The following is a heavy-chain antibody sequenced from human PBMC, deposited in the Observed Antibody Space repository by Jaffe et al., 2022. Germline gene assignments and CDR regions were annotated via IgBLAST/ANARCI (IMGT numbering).Heavy chain of an antibody. CDR2: INHSGST. J-gene: IGHJ4*02. D-gene: IGHD3-9*01. Sequence: QVQLQQWGAGLLKPSETLSLTCAVYGGSFSGYYWSWIRQPPGKGLEWIGEINHSGSTNYNPSLKSRVTISVDTSKNQFSLKLSSVTAADTAVYYCARVRPLRYFDWLQDYWGQGTLVTVSS. V-gene: IGHV4-34*01. CDR3: ARVRPLRYFDWLQDY. CDR1: GGSFSGYY.